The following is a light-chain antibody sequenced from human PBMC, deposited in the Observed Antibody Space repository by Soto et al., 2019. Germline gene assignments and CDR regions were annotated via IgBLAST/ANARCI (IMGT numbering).Light chain of an antibody. CDR2: EVT. Sequence: QSVLTQPPSASGSPGQSVTISCTGTSSDIGAYNYVSWYQQHPGKVPKLIIHEVTKRPSGVPDRFSASKSGNTASLTVSGLQAEDEADYYRSSHGGANNFYVFGTGTKVTVL. CDR3: SSHGGANNFYV. V-gene: IGLV2-8*01. J-gene: IGLJ1*01. CDR1: SSDIGAYNY.